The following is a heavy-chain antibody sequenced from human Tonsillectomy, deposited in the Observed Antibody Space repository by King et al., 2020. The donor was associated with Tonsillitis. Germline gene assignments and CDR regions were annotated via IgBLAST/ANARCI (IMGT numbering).Heavy chain of an antibody. CDR2: ISWNSGTI. Sequence: VQLVESGGGLVQPGRSLRLSCAASGFTFDDYAMHWVRQAPGKGLEWVSGISWNSGTIGYVDSVKGRFTISRDNAKNSLYLQMSSLRTEDTALYYCAKDISGGAGISLYYYAMDVWGHGTAVTVSS. V-gene: IGHV3-9*01. CDR3: AKDISGGAGISLYYYAMDV. CDR1: GFTFDDYA. J-gene: IGHJ6*02. D-gene: IGHD3-16*02.